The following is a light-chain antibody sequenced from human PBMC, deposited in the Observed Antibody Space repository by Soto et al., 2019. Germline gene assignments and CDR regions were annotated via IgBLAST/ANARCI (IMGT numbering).Light chain of an antibody. J-gene: IGLJ1*01. CDR3: AAWDDSTTAHV. V-gene: IGLV1-44*01. Sequence: QSVLTQPPSASGTPGQRVTISCSGSSSNIGGRTVNWYQQLPGTAPKLLIYNNNQRPSGVPDRFSGSKSGTSASLAITGLQSEDEADYYCAAWDDSTTAHVFGLGTKVNV. CDR2: NNN. CDR1: SSNIGGRT.